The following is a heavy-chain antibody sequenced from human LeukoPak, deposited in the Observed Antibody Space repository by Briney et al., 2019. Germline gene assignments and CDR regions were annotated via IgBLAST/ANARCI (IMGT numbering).Heavy chain of an antibody. D-gene: IGHD6-6*01. CDR1: GFTFSNAY. CDR3: TTDRGITARPLFDS. V-gene: IGHV3-15*01. J-gene: IGHJ4*02. Sequence: GGSLRLSCTASGFTFSNAYMSWVRQAPGQGLEWVGRIKSKAHGGTPDYPAAVKGRFSTSRDDSKNTLYLQMNSLKTEDTAMYYCTTDRGITARPLFDSWGQGILVTVSS. CDR2: IKSKAHGGTP.